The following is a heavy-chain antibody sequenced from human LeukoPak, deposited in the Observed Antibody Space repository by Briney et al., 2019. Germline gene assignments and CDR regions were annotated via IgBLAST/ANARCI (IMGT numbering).Heavy chain of an antibody. D-gene: IGHD4/OR15-4a*01. Sequence: PSETLSLTCTVSGGSISSGGYYWSWIRQHPGKGLAWIGYIYYSGITYYNPSLKSRVTISVDTSKNKFSLKLSSVTAADTAVYYCARGAKRWFDPWGQGTLVTVSS. J-gene: IGHJ5*02. V-gene: IGHV4-31*03. CDR2: IYYSGIT. CDR3: ARGAKRWFDP. CDR1: GGSISSGGYY.